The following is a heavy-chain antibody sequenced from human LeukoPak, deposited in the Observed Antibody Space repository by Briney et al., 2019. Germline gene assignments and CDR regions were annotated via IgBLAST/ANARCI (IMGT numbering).Heavy chain of an antibody. CDR3: TTVKGTKVIFYYYYYMDV. V-gene: IGHV3-15*01. Sequence: GGSLRLSCAASGFTFSNAWMSWVRQAPGKGLEWVGRIKSKTDGGTTDYAAPVKGRFTISRDDSKNTLYLQMNSLKTEDTVVYYCTTVKGTKVIFYYYYYMDVWGKGATVTVSS. CDR2: IKSKTDGGTT. CDR1: GFTFSNAW. J-gene: IGHJ6*03. D-gene: IGHD3-3*02.